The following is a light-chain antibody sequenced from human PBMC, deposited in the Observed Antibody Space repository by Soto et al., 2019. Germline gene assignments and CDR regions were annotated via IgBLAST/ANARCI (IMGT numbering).Light chain of an antibody. CDR2: KAS. J-gene: IGKJ4*01. CDR3: QQYNSPRLLT. Sequence: DIQMTQSPSTLSASVGDRVTITCRASQSISSWLAWYQQKPGKAPKLLIYKASSLESGVPSRFSGSGSGTEFTLTISRLQPDDFATYYCQQYNSPRLLTFGGGTKVEIK. CDR1: QSISSW. V-gene: IGKV1-5*03.